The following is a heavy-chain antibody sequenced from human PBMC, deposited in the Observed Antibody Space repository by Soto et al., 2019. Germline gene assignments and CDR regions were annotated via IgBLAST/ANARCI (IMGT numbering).Heavy chain of an antibody. J-gene: IGHJ4*02. CDR2: ISGSGGST. V-gene: IGHV3-23*01. CDR3: AQDLGSKPYGDYDIGTPIDY. D-gene: IGHD4-17*01. CDR1: GVTFSSYA. Sequence: GGSLRLSCAASGVTFSSYAMSWVRLAPGKGLEWVSAISGSGGSTYYADSVKGRFTISRDNSKNTLYLQMNSLRAEDTAVYYCAQDLGSKPYGDYDIGTPIDYWGQGTLVTVSS.